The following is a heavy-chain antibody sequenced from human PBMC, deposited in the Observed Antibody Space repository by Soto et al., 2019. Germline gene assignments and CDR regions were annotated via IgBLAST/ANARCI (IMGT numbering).Heavy chain of an antibody. V-gene: IGHV3-33*01. J-gene: IGHJ4*02. Sequence: QVQVVESGGGVVQPGRSLRLSCAASGFTFSSYVMHWVRQAPGKGLEWVAVIWYDGSNKYYADSVKGRFTTSRDNSKNKLYLRMNSLRAEDTAVYYCARDCAGYSSGWYQRGGFDYWGQGTLVTVSS. D-gene: IGHD6-19*01. CDR3: ARDCAGYSSGWYQRGGFDY. CDR2: IWYDGSNK. CDR1: GFTFSSYV.